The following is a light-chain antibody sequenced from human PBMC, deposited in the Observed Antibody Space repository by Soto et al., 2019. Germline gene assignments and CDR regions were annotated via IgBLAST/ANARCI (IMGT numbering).Light chain of an antibody. CDR2: DAS. CDR1: QSVASY. CDR3: QQRSNWPPT. J-gene: IGKJ2*01. V-gene: IGKV3-11*01. Sequence: EIVLTQSPATLSLSPGERATLSCRASQSVASYLVWYQQKAGQAPRLLIYDASNRATGIPTRFAGSGSGTDFTLTISSLEPEDFAIYYCQQRSNWPPTFGQGTKVEIK.